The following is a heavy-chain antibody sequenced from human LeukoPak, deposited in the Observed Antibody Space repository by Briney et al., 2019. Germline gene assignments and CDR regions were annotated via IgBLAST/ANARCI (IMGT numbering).Heavy chain of an antibody. CDR2: ISGSGGST. Sequence: GGSLRLSCAASRFTFSNYAMSWVRQAPGKGLEWVSAISGSGGSTYYADSVKGRFTISRDNSKNTLYLQMNSLRAEDTAVYYCAKHYYDSSGYYFDYWGQGNLVTVSS. D-gene: IGHD3-22*01. J-gene: IGHJ4*02. CDR3: AKHYYDSSGYYFDY. CDR1: RFTFSNYA. V-gene: IGHV3-23*01.